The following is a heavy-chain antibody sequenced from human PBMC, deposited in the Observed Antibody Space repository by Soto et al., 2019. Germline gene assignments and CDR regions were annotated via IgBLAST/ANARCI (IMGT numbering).Heavy chain of an antibody. D-gene: IGHD6-25*01. J-gene: IGHJ4*02. V-gene: IGHV3-23*01. CDR2: ISGSGGTT. Sequence: EVQLLESGGGLVQPGRSLRLSCAASGFTFSNYAMSWVRQAPGQGLDWVSAISGSGGTTYYADSVKGLFTISRDNSKNTLFLQMNSLRAEDAAVYYCAKFFVETGSNSGWPWPFHYWGQGTLVTVSS. CDR1: GFTFSNYA. CDR3: AKFFVETGSNSGWPWPFHY.